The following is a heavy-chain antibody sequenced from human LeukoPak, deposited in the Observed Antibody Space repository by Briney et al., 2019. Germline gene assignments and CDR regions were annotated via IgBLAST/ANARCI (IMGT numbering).Heavy chain of an antibody. Sequence: KPSETLSLTCAVYDGSFSRYYWSWIRQPPGKGLEWIGEINHSGTTNYNPSLKSRVTISVDTSENQFSLKLSSVTAADTAVYYCARDNKRAGDYWGQGTLVTVSS. CDR3: ARDNKRAGDY. J-gene: IGHJ4*02. CDR2: INHSGTT. D-gene: IGHD1-1*01. CDR1: DGSFSRYY. V-gene: IGHV4-34*01.